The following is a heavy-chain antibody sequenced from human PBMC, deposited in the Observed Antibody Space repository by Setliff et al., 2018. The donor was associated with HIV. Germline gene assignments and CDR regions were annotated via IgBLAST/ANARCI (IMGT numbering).Heavy chain of an antibody. V-gene: IGHV5-51*01. J-gene: IGHJ4*02. Sequence: HGESLKISCQGSGYSFTSYWIAWVRQMPGKGLEWMGIIYPGDSDTRYSPSFQGQVTISADKSISTAYLQWRSLQASDTAVYYCARRTRRRGSSYGNIDYWGQGTLVTVSS. CDR3: ARRTRRRGSSYGNIDY. D-gene: IGHD5-18*01. CDR1: GYSFTSYW. CDR2: IYPGDSDT.